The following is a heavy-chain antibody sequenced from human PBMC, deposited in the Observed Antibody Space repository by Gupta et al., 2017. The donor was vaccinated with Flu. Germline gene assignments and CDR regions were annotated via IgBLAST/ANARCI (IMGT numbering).Heavy chain of an antibody. CDR3: ARDRARGGLLSGFDI. CDR2: INPNRGGT. CDR1: GYSFIGYY. Sequence: QVQLVQSGAEVKKPGASVKVSCKASGYSFIGYYIHWVRQAPGQGPEWMGWINPNRGGTDYAQKFQGRVTMTRDTSISTVYMELSRLRSDDTAVYYCARDRARGGLLSGFDIWGQGTMVTVSS. V-gene: IGHV1-2*02. D-gene: IGHD2-15*01. J-gene: IGHJ3*02.